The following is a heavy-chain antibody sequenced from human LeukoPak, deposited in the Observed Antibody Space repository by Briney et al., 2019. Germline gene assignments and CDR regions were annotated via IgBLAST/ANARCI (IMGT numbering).Heavy chain of an antibody. CDR3: AKDRDYSSSGASVDY. J-gene: IGHJ4*02. V-gene: IGHV3-9*01. CDR2: ISWNSGSI. Sequence: GGSLRLSCAASGFIFDDYAMHWVRQAPGKGLEWVSGISWNSGSIGYTDSVKGRFTISRDNAKNSLYLQMNSLRAEDTALYYCAKDRDYSSSGASVDYWGQGTLVTVSS. D-gene: IGHD6-6*01. CDR1: GFIFDDYA.